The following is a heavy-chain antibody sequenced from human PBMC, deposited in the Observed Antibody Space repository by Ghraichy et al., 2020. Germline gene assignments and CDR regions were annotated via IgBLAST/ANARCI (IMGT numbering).Heavy chain of an antibody. Sequence: GGSLRLSCAASGFTFDDYAMHWVRQAPGKGLEWVSGISWNSGSIGYADSVKGRFTIPRDNAKNSLYLQMNSLRAEDTALYYCAKDTRRSGDWDCFDYWGQGTLVTVSS. D-gene: IGHD6-19*01. CDR3: AKDTRRSGDWDCFDY. CDR1: GFTFDDYA. CDR2: ISWNSGSI. J-gene: IGHJ4*02. V-gene: IGHV3-9*01.